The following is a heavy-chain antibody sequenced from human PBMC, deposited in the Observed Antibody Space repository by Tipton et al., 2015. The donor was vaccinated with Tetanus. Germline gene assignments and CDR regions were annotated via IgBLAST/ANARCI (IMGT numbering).Heavy chain of an antibody. J-gene: IGHJ4*02. CDR2: SWYDGTDK. CDR1: GFIFSSYG. V-gene: IGHV3-33*01. D-gene: IGHD2-15*01. CDR3: AREADCSGGSCFSGDFDN. Sequence: SLRLSCAASGFIFSSYGIHWVRQAPGKGLEWVAGSWYDGTDKYYADSVKGRFAISRDNSKNTLYLQMNSLRAEDPAVYYCAREADCSGGSCFSGDFDNWGQGTQVTVSS.